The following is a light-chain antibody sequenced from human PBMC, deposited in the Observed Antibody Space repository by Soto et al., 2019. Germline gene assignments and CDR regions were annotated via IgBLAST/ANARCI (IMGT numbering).Light chain of an antibody. J-gene: IGLJ2*01. CDR1: DSNIGSNS. Sequence: QSVLTQPPSASGTAGQVVTISCSGCDSNIGSNSVYWYQHLPRMAPKLLIYYNNQRPSGVPDRFSGSRSGTSASLAIVGLRSEDEAVYYCAAWDASLSYGVFGNGTKLTV. V-gene: IGLV1-47*02. CDR2: YNN. CDR3: AAWDASLSYGV.